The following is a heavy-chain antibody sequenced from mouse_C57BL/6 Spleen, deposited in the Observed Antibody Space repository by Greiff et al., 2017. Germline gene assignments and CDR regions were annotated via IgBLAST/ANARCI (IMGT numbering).Heavy chain of an antibody. CDR3: ARRGITTVVATDYAMDY. Sequence: VQLQQSGPELVKPGASVKMSCKASGYTFTDYNMHWVKQSHGKSLEWIGYINPNNGGTSYNQKFKGKATLTVNQSSSTAYMELRSLTSEDSAVYYCARRGITTVVATDYAMDYWGQGTSVTVSS. V-gene: IGHV1-22*01. D-gene: IGHD1-1*01. CDR1: GYTFTDYN. CDR2: INPNNGGT. J-gene: IGHJ4*01.